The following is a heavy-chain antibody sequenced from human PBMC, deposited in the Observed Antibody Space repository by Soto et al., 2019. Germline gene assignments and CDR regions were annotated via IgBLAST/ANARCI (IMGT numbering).Heavy chain of an antibody. CDR1: GFTFDDYA. Sequence: EVQLVESGGGLVQPGRSLRLSCVASGFTFDDYATHWVRQAPGKGLEWVSGISWNSGSIGYPDPVKGRFTISRDNANNSLYLQMNSLRAEDTALYYCTNTGDRQGDYWGQGTLVTVSS. V-gene: IGHV3-9*01. J-gene: IGHJ4*02. CDR3: TNTGDRQGDY. CDR2: ISWNSGSI. D-gene: IGHD2-21*01.